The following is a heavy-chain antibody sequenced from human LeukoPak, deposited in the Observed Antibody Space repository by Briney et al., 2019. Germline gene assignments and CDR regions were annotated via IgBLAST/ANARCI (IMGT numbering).Heavy chain of an antibody. CDR1: GYTFTSYG. V-gene: IGHV1-18*01. CDR3: ARDLDYYDSSGYFDY. J-gene: IGHJ4*02. CDR2: ISTYNGNT. Sequence: ASVKVSCKASGYTFTSYGISWVRQAPGQGLEWMGWISTYNGNTNSAQKLQGRVTMTTDTSTSTVFMELRSLRSDDTAMYYCARDLDYYDSSGYFDYWGQGTLVTVSS. D-gene: IGHD3-22*01.